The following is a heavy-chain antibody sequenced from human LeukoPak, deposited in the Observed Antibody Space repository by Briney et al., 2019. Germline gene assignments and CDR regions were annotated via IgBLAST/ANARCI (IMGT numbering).Heavy chain of an antibody. CDR2: IDPSDSYT. CDR1: GYSFTSYW. J-gene: IGHJ4*02. Sequence: GESLKISCKGSGYSFTSYWISWVRQMPGKGLEWMGRIDPSDSYTNYSPSFQGHVTISADKSISTAYLQWSSLKASDTAMYYCARHGLHFDWFWEDFDYWGQGTLVTVSS. V-gene: IGHV5-10-1*01. CDR3: ARHGLHFDWFWEDFDY. D-gene: IGHD3-9*01.